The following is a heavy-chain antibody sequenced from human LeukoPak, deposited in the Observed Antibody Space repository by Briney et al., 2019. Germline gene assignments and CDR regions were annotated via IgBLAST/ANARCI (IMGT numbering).Heavy chain of an antibody. CDR3: ATGDEDSPMNFYH. V-gene: IGHV3-43*01. CDR1: GFVFEEST. Sequence: GGSLRLTCAASGFVFEESTMHWVRQAPGKGLEWVSLINWDGGTTHYAGSVKGRFTISRDNSKNSLYLQLNSLTSDDTALYYCATGDEDSPMNFYHWGQGTLVTASS. J-gene: IGHJ4*02. CDR2: INWDGGTT. D-gene: IGHD5-18*01.